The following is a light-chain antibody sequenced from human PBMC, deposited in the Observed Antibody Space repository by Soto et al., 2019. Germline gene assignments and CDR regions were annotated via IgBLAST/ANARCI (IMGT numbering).Light chain of an antibody. CDR3: QQYITYPWT. Sequence: DIQMTQSPSTLSASVGDRVTITCRATQSIATWLAWYQQKPGKVPKLLIYEASNLESGVPSRFSGSQSGTEFTLAISSLQPDDFATYSCQQYITYPWTFGQGTKVEIK. J-gene: IGKJ1*01. V-gene: IGKV1-5*03. CDR1: QSIATW. CDR2: EAS.